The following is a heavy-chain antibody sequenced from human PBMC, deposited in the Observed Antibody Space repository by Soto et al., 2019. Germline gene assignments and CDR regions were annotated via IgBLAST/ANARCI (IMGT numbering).Heavy chain of an antibody. J-gene: IGHJ4*02. Sequence: QVQLQESGPGLVKPSQTLSLTCTVSGDSISSGDYYWSWIRQPPGKGLEWIGYIYYSGSTYYNPSLQSRVTISVDTSKNQFSLKLRSVIAADTAVYYCAREGGAFGAPFDYWGQGTLVTVSS. CDR3: AREGGAFGAPFDY. V-gene: IGHV4-30-4*01. D-gene: IGHD3-10*01. CDR1: GDSISSGDYY. CDR2: IYYSGST.